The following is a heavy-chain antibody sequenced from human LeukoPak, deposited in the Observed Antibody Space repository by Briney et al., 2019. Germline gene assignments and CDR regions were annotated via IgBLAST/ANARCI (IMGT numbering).Heavy chain of an antibody. V-gene: IGHV3-23*01. CDR3: ARGTWEVDY. J-gene: IGHJ4*02. CDR1: GFTFSSYA. CDR2: ISGSGGNT. Sequence: PGGSLRLSCAASGFTFSSYAMTWVRQAPGKGLEWVSAISGSGGNTYYADSVKGRFTLSRDNSKNTLYLQMNSLSAEDTAVYYCARGTWEVDYWGQGTLVTVSS. D-gene: IGHD1-26*01.